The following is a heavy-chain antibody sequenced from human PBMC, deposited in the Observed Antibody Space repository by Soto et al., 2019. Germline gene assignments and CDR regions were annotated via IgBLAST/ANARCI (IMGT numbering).Heavy chain of an antibody. CDR1: GFTFGDYA. Sequence: GGSLRLSCTASGFTFGDYAMSWFRQAPGKGLEWVGFIRSKAYGGTTEYAASVKGRFTISRDDSKSIAYLQMNSLKTEDTAVYYCTSEHGHSSSWPNWFDPWGQGTLVTVSS. CDR3: TSEHGHSSSWPNWFDP. V-gene: IGHV3-49*03. CDR2: IRSKAYGGTT. J-gene: IGHJ5*02. D-gene: IGHD6-13*01.